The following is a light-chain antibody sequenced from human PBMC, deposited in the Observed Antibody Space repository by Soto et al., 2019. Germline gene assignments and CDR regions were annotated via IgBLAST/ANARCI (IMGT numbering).Light chain of an antibody. V-gene: IGLV4-69*01. CDR1: SGYSTYA. J-gene: IGLJ2*01. CDR2: LNSDGSQ. Sequence: QLVLTQSPSASASLGASVKITCTLSSGYSTYAIAWHQQQPEKGPRYLMRLNSDGSQNKGDGIPDRFSGSSSGTERYLTISSLQSEDEADYYCQTWGAGIVVFGGGTQLTVL. CDR3: QTWGAGIVV.